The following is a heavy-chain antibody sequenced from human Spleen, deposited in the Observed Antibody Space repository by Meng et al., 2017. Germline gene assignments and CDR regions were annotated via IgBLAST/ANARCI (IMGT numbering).Heavy chain of an antibody. CDR1: GFTFSDYY. Sequence: QVHRVESGGGLVKPRGSLRLYGAASGFTFSDYYMSWIRPAPGQGLEWISYISSSGNTKYYADSVKGRFTISRDNAKNSLYRQVNNLRAEDTAVYYCARGIQIWQYWGQGTLVTVSS. D-gene: IGHD5-18*01. J-gene: IGHJ4*02. CDR3: ARGIQIWQY. V-gene: IGHV3-11*01. CDR2: ISSSGNTK.